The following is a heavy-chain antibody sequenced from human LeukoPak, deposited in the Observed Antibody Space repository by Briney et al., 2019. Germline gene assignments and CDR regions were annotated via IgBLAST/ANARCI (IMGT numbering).Heavy chain of an antibody. Sequence: GGSLRLSCAASGITFSNYWMHWVRQAPGKGLVWVSRISSDGSSTNYADSVKGRFTISRDNAKNTLYLQMNSLRAEDTAVYYWAKGGGKFQNYWAQGTLVTASS. CDR1: GITFSNYW. D-gene: IGHD4-23*01. CDR2: ISSDGSST. J-gene: IGHJ4*02. CDR3: AKGGGKFQNY. V-gene: IGHV3-74*01.